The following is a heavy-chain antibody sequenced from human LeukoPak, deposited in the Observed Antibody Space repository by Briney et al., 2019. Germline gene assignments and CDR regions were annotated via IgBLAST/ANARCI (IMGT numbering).Heavy chain of an antibody. V-gene: IGHV3-30*03. CDR2: ISYDGSNK. CDR1: GFTFSSYG. J-gene: IGHJ4*02. Sequence: GRSLRLSCAASGFTFSSYGMHWVRQAPGKGLEWVAVISYDGSNKYYADSVKGRFTISRDNSKNTLYLQMNSLRAEDTAVYYCARSRCLDYWGRGTLVTVSS. CDR3: ARSRCLDY. D-gene: IGHD4-17*01.